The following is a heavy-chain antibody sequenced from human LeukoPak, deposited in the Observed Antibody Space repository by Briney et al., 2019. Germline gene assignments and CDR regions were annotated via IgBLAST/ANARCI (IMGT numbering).Heavy chain of an antibody. Sequence: PGGSLSLSCAASGFIFNNYWMHWVRQAPEKGLVWVARIHNDGSSPDYADSVKGRFTISRDNAKNTLYLQMNSLRVEDTAVYYCARAGDLGGHWGQGTLVIVSS. CDR3: ARAGDLGGH. J-gene: IGHJ4*02. CDR2: IHNDGSSP. CDR1: GFIFNNYW. V-gene: IGHV3-74*01. D-gene: IGHD4-23*01.